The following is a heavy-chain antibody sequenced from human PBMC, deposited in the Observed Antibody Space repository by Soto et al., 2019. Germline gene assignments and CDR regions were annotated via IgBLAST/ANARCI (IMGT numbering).Heavy chain of an antibody. Sequence: SETLSLTCTVSGGSVSTVDYWWSWIRQSPDMGLEWIGHIYDGGRTYNNPSLESRVTMSVDTSKSQLSLTLSSVSAADTAVYYCARGPSGDKVDSWGQGTLVTVSS. CDR2: IYDGGRT. CDR3: ARGPSGDKVDS. V-gene: IGHV4-30-4*01. CDR1: GGSVSTVDYW. J-gene: IGHJ4*02. D-gene: IGHD7-27*01.